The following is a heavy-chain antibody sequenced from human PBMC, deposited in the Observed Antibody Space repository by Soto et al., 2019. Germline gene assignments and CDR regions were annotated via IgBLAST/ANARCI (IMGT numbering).Heavy chain of an antibody. CDR3: ARFPEMVRPT. D-gene: IGHD3-10*01. CDR1: GGSISSSNW. J-gene: IGHJ5*02. Sequence: QVQLQESGPGLVKPSGTLSLTCAVSGGSISSSNWWSWVRQPPGKGLEWIGEIYHSGSTNYNPSLKXXVXIXXDKSKNQFSLKLSSVTAADTAVYYCARFPEMVRPTWGQGTLVTVSS. V-gene: IGHV4-4*02. CDR2: IYHSGST.